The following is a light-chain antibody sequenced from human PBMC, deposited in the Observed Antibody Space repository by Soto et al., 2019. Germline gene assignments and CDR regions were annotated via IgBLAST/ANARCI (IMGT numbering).Light chain of an antibody. V-gene: IGKV3-11*01. Sequence: EIVLTQSPATLSLSPGERATLSCRASPSVSSDLAWYQQKPGQAPRLLIYDASNRATGIPARFSGSGSGTDITLTISSLEPEDFAVYYCQQRSNWPWTFGQGTKVEIK. CDR2: DAS. J-gene: IGKJ1*01. CDR1: PSVSSD. CDR3: QQRSNWPWT.